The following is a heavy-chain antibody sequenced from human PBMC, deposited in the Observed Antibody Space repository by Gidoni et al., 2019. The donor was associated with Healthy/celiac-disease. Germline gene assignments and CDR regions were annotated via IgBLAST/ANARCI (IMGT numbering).Heavy chain of an antibody. V-gene: IGHV3-23*01. Sequence: EVQLLESGGGLVQPGGSLRLSCAASGFTFSSYAMSWVRQAPGKGLEWVSAISGSGGSTYYADSVKGRFTISRDNSKITLYLQMNSLRAEDTAVYYCANSYDYVWGSYRYTDTFDYWGQGTLVTVSS. CDR1: GFTFSSYA. J-gene: IGHJ4*02. D-gene: IGHD3-16*02. CDR2: ISGSGGST. CDR3: ANSYDYVWGSYRYTDTFDY.